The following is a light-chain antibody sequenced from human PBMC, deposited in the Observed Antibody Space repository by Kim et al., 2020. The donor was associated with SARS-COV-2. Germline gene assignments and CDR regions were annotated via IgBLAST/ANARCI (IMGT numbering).Light chain of an antibody. J-gene: IGLJ1*01. V-gene: IGLV3-1*01. CDR3: QAWDLTPSSV. CDR1: KLGDQH. CDR2: QDY. Sequence: SYELTQPPSVSVSPGQTASITCSGAKLGDQHACWYQQKPGQSPVLVIYQDYKRPSGIPERFSRSNSGNTATLTISGTQAMDEADYYCQAWDLTPSSVFET.